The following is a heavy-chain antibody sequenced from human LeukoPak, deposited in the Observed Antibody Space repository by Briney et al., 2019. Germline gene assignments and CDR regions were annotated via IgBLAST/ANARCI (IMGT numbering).Heavy chain of an antibody. D-gene: IGHD3-10*01. CDR2: ISGSGGSR. CDR3: AKDRTVRGVIMSY. CDR1: GFTFSTYG. J-gene: IGHJ4*02. V-gene: IGHV3-23*01. Sequence: GGSLRLSCAASGFTFSTYGMSWVRQAPGKGLEWVSGISGSGGSRFYTDSVKGRFTISRDNSKNTLYLQMNSLRAEDTAVYYCAKDRTVRGVIMSYWGQGTLVTVSS.